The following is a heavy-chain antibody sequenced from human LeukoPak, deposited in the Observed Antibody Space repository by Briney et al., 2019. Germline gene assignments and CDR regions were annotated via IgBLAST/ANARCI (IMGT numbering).Heavy chain of an antibody. CDR2: IYYSGST. V-gene: IGHV4-59*01. D-gene: IGHD3-3*01. Sequence: SETLSLTCTVSGGSISSYYWSWIRQPPGKGLEWIGYIYYSGSTNYNPSLKSRVTISVDTSKNQFSLKLNSVTAADTAVYYCARSPPMAIFGVVRDYYFDYWGQGTLVTVSS. J-gene: IGHJ4*02. CDR1: GGSISSYY. CDR3: ARSPPMAIFGVVRDYYFDY.